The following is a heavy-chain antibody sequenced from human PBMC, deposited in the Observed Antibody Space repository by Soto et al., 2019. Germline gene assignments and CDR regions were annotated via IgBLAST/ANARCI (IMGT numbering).Heavy chain of an antibody. D-gene: IGHD3-9*01. CDR1: GFSVTSNY. CDR3: ARVTTFYDILTSSYALNYFDY. J-gene: IGHJ4*02. Sequence: PGGSVRLSCAASGFSVTSNYMTWVHQAPGKGLECVSVIYAGGNTYYPDSVKGRFTISSDNSKNTLFLQMNNLRAEDTAVYYCARVTTFYDILTSSYALNYFDYWGQGTRVTVSS. CDR2: IYAGGNT. V-gene: IGHV3-53*01.